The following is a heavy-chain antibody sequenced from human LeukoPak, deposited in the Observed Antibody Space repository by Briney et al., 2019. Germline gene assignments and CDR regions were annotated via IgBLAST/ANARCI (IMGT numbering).Heavy chain of an antibody. J-gene: IGHJ5*02. CDR2: ISGSGTTT. V-gene: IGHV3-48*03. CDR3: VRGGRGSADNWFDP. Sequence: PGGSLRLSCIASDFTFSSYEMNWVRQAPGQGPEWIAYISGSGTTTYYADSVRGRFAISRDYTQNSLSLQMNSLRADDTAIYYCVRGGRGSADNWFDPWGQGTLVTVSS. D-gene: IGHD3-10*01. CDR1: DFTFSSYE.